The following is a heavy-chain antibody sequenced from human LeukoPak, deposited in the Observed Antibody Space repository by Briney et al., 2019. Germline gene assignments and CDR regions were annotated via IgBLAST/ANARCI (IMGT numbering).Heavy chain of an antibody. CDR2: ISGSGGST. J-gene: IGHJ6*02. D-gene: IGHD4-17*01. CDR1: GFTFSSFA. V-gene: IGHV3-23*01. CDR3: AKVADYGDYYYGMDV. Sequence: GGSLRLSCAASGFTFSSFAMSWVRQAPGKGLKWVSAISGSGGSTYYADSVKGRFTIPRDNSKNSLYLQMNSLRAEDTALYYCAKVADYGDYYYGMDVWGQGTTVTVSS.